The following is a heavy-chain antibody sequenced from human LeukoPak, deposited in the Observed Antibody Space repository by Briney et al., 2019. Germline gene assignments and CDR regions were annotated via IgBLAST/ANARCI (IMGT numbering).Heavy chain of an antibody. D-gene: IGHD5-18*01. Sequence: QAGGSLRLSCAASGFTLSSYWMHWVRQAPGKGLVWVSRINSQGSRTSYADSVKGRFTISRDNSKNTLYLQMNSLRAEDTAVYYCASVYTAGPSPHLDYWGQGTLVTVSS. CDR1: GFTLSSYW. CDR2: INSQGSRT. V-gene: IGHV3-74*01. CDR3: ASVYTAGPSPHLDY. J-gene: IGHJ4*02.